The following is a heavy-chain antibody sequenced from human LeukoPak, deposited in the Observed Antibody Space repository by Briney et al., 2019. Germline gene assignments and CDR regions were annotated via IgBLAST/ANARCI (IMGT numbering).Heavy chain of an antibody. V-gene: IGHV3-23*01. CDR3: AKDPPYYYDSRTEAFDI. CDR2: ISGSGGST. Sequence: GGSLRLSCAASGFTFSDYYMSWVRQAPGKGLEWVSAISGSGGSTYYADSVKGRFTISRDNSKNTLYLQMNSLRAEDTAVYYCAKDPPYYYDSRTEAFDIWGQGTMVTVSS. J-gene: IGHJ3*02. CDR1: GFTFSDYY. D-gene: IGHD3-22*01.